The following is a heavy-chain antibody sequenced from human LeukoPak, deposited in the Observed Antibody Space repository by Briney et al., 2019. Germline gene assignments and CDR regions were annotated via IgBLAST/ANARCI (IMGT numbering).Heavy chain of an antibody. J-gene: IGHJ4*02. D-gene: IGHD6-19*01. V-gene: IGHV3-23*01. Sequence: PGGSLRLSCAASGFTFSSYALSWVRQAPGKGLQWVSAISAGGGSTYYADAVKGRFTISRDNSKNTMYLQINSLRAEDTAVYYCAHLSSGREDYWGQGTLVTVSS. CDR3: AHLSSGREDY. CDR2: ISAGGGST. CDR1: GFTFSSYA.